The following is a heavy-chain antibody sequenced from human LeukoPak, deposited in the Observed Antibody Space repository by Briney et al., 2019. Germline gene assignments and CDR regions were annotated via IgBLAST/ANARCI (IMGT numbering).Heavy chain of an antibody. CDR1: GFTFSSYA. D-gene: IGHD6-13*01. Sequence: PGGSLRLSCAASGFTFSSYAMSWVRQAPGKGLEWVSAISGSGGSTYYADSVKGRFTISRDNSKNTLYLQMNSLSAEDPAVYYCAKVLDRSWYEPKWFDPWGQGTLVTVSS. J-gene: IGHJ5*02. CDR2: ISGSGGST. V-gene: IGHV3-23*01. CDR3: AKVLDRSWYEPKWFDP.